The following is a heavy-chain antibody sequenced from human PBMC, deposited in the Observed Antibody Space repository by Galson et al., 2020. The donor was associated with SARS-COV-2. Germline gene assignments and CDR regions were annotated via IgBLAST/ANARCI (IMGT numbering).Heavy chain of an antibody. CDR3: AKRWCSGDCFLDY. CDR1: GGPMNNYF. Sequence: ASETLYLTRHVPGGPMNNYFWSWIRQTPGKGLERLGYIHYIGKTNYNPSLKSRLTIPVDTSKNQFSLRPTSVTAADTAICYWAKRWCSGDCFLDYWSQGTLVTVSS. CDR2: IHYIGKT. D-gene: IGHD2-21*02. V-gene: IGHV4-59*08. J-gene: IGHJ4*02.